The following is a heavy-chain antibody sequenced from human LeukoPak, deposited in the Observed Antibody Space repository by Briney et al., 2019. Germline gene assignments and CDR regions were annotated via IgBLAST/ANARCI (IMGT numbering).Heavy chain of an antibody. D-gene: IGHD2-15*01. Sequence: PGGSLRLSCAASGFTFSSYAMSWVRQAPAKGLEWVSSVGDRGSSTYYADSVKGRFTISRDNSKNTLYLQMNSLRAEDTAIYYCATCTGGSCYSPIEFWGRGTLVTVSS. CDR2: VGDRGSST. V-gene: IGHV3-23*01. CDR3: ATCTGGSCYSPIEF. J-gene: IGHJ4*02. CDR1: GFTFSSYA.